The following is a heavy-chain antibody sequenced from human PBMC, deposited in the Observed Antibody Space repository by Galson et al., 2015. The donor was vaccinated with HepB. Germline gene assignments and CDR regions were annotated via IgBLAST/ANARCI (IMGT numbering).Heavy chain of an antibody. CDR1: GFTFNSYW. J-gene: IGHJ4*02. Sequence: SLRLSCAASGFTFNSYWMSWVRQAPGKGLEWVANINQDGSETYYADSVRGRFTISRDNAKNSHYLQMNSLRAEDTAVYYCAKDHGRVGATNDYWGQGTLVTVSS. D-gene: IGHD1-26*01. V-gene: IGHV3-7*03. CDR3: AKDHGRVGATNDY. CDR2: INQDGSET.